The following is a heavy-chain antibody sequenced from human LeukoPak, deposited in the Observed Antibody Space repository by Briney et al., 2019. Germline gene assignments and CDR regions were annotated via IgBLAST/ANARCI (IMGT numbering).Heavy chain of an antibody. J-gene: IGHJ4*02. CDR3: ARLVGATDY. D-gene: IGHD1-26*01. Sequence: ASVKVSCKASGYTFTDHHMHWVRQAPGQGLEWMGRINPNSGDTNYAQKFQGRVTMTRDTSISTAYMELSRLRSDDTAVYYCARLVGATDYWGQGTLVTVSS. V-gene: IGHV1-2*06. CDR2: INPNSGDT. CDR1: GYTFTDHH.